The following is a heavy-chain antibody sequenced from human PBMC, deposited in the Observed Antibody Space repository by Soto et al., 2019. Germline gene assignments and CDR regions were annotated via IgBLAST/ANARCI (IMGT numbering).Heavy chain of an antibody. D-gene: IGHD3-10*01. V-gene: IGHV4-4*02. CDR2: IYHSGNT. J-gene: IGHJ4*02. CDR3: ARLSASSKLRGVVIN. CDR1: GGSISSDNW. Sequence: QVHLQESGPDLVRPSETLSLTCSFFGGSISSDNWWSWVRQTPGKGLEWIGEIYHSGNTNYNPSLKSRVTISVDESKNQFSLKVTSVTAADTALYYCARLSASSKLRGVVINWGQGTLVTVSS.